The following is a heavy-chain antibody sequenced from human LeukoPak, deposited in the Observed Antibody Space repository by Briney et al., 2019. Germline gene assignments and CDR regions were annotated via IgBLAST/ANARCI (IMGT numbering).Heavy chain of an antibody. CDR1: GFTFSAYN. D-gene: IGHD3-16*01. CDR3: ARDGFGTGSN. CDR2: ISDSGSDL. V-gene: IGHV3-48*01. J-gene: IGHJ4*02. Sequence: GGSLRLSCAASGFTFSAYNMNWVRQAPGKGPEWVSFISDSGSDLYYRDSVKGRFTISRDNAKNSLYLQMDSLRAEDTAVYFCARDGFGTGSNWGQGTLVTVSS.